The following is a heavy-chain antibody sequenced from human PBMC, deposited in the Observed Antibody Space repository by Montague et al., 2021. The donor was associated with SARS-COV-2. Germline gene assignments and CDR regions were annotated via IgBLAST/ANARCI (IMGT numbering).Heavy chain of an antibody. J-gene: IGHJ6*02. D-gene: IGHD3-10*01. CDR3: ARVRYYGSGTSLGMDV. V-gene: IGHV4-34*01. CDR2: INHSGST. CDR1: GGSFSGYY. Sequence: SETLSLTCAVYGGSFSGYYWSWIRQPPGKGLEWSGEINHSGSTNYNPSLERRVTISVDTSKNQFSLKLSSVTAADTAVYYCARVRYYGSGTSLGMDVWGQGTTVTVSS.